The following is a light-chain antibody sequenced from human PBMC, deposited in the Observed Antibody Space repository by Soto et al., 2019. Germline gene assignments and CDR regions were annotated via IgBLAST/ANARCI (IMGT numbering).Light chain of an antibody. CDR3: QKSGT. CDR2: DAS. CDR1: QSVSNH. J-gene: IGKJ5*01. V-gene: IGKV3-11*01. Sequence: EIVLTQSPATLSLSPGEGATLSCRASQSVSNHLGWYQQKPGLAPRLLIYDASIRSTAIPARFSGTGSGTDFTPTISSLEPEDYAVYYCQKSGTFGQGTRLEIK.